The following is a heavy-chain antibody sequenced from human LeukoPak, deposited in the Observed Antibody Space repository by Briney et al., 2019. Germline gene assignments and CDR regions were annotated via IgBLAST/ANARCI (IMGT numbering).Heavy chain of an antibody. CDR3: TRDNGDYIFGY. V-gene: IGHV3-49*04. Sequence: PGRSLRLSCTASGFTVGDYAMSWVRQAPGKGLEWVGFIRSKAYGGTTEYAASVKGRFTISRDDSKSIAYLQMNSLKTEDTAVYYCTRDNGDYIFGYWGQGTLVTVSS. CDR1: GFTVGDYA. D-gene: IGHD4-17*01. CDR2: IRSKAYGGTT. J-gene: IGHJ4*02.